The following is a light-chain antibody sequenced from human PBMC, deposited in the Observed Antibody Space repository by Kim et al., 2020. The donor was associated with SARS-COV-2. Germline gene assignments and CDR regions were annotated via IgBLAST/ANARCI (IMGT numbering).Light chain of an antibody. CDR1: SSNIGSNT. Sequence: ELTQPPSASGTPGQRVTISCSGSSSNIGSNTVNWYQQRPGTAPKLLIYSNNQRPSGVPDRFSGSKSGTSASLAIRGLQSEDEADYYCAAWDDSLNGVVFGGWTKLTVL. V-gene: IGLV1-44*01. CDR2: SNN. CDR3: AAWDDSLNGVV. J-gene: IGLJ2*01.